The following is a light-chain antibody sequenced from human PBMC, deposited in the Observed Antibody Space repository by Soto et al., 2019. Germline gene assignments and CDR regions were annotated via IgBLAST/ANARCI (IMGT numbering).Light chain of an antibody. CDR2: AAS. CDR1: QGISNY. CDR3: QKYNSAPPFS. J-gene: IGKJ3*01. V-gene: IGKV1-27*01. Sequence: DIQMTQSPSSLSASVGDRVTITCRASQGISNYLAWYQQKPGKVPKLLFYAASTLQSGVPSRFSGRGSGTDFTLTISSLQPEDVASYYSQKYNSAPPFSFGPGTKVDIK.